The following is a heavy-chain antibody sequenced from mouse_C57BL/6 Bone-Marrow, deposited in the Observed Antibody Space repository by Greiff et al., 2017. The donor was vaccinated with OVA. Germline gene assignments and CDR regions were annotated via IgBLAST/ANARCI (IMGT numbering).Heavy chain of an antibody. V-gene: IGHV1-82*01. CDR3: ARTIPYYGSSYWYFDV. Sequence: QVQLQQSGPELVKPGASVKISCKASGYAFSSSWMNWVKQRPGKGLEWIGRIYPGDGDTNYNGKCKCKSTLTSDKSSSTAYMQLSSLTSEDSAVYFCARTIPYYGSSYWYFDVWGTGTTVTVSS. J-gene: IGHJ1*03. CDR1: GYAFSSSW. CDR2: IYPGDGDT. D-gene: IGHD1-1*01.